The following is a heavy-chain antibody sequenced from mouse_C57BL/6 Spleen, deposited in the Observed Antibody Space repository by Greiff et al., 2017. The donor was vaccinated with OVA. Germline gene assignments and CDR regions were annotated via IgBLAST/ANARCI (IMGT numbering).Heavy chain of an antibody. Sequence: EVHLVESGGGLVKPGGSLKLSCAASGFTFSDYGMHWVRQAPEKGLEWVAYISSGSSTIYYADTVKGRFTISRDNAKNTLFLQMTRLRSEDTAMYYCATLTGPYFDYWGQGTTLTVSS. CDR1: GFTFSDYG. CDR3: ATLTGPYFDY. CDR2: ISSGSSTI. J-gene: IGHJ2*01. D-gene: IGHD4-1*01. V-gene: IGHV5-17*01.